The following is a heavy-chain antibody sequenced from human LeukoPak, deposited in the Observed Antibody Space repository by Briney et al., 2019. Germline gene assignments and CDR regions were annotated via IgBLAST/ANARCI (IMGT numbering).Heavy chain of an antibody. J-gene: IGHJ6*02. V-gene: IGHV3-9*01. CDR1: GFTFDNYA. D-gene: IGHD2-15*01. CDR3: AKDKGAVGAYGMDV. CDR2: ISWNRGSI. Sequence: GGSLRLSCAASGFTFDNYAMHWVRQAPGKGLEWVSGISWNRGSIGYADSVKGRFTISRDNAKNSLYLQMNSLRAEDAALYYCAKDKGAVGAYGMDVWGQGATVTVSS.